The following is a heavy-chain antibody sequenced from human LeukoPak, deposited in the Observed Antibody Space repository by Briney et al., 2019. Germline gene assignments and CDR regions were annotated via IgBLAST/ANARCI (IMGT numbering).Heavy chain of an antibody. Sequence: GGSLRLSCAASGFTFSNYWIHWVREAPGKGLVWVSVIYSGGSTYYADSVKGRFTISRDNSKNTLYLQMNSLRAEDTAVYYCARDVTGTLFDWGQGTLVTVSS. D-gene: IGHD1-20*01. CDR2: IYSGGST. CDR3: ARDVTGTLFD. V-gene: IGHV3-66*01. J-gene: IGHJ4*02. CDR1: GFTFSNYW.